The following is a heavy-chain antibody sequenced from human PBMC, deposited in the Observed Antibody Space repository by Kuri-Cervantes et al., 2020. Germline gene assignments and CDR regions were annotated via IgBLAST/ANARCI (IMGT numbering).Heavy chain of an antibody. D-gene: IGHD3-9*01. CDR2: ISWNSGIT. CDR1: GFIFDDYA. CDR3: AKDGDYDILTGYTRFDP. J-gene: IGHJ5*02. V-gene: IGHV3-9*01. Sequence: GGSLRLSCVASGFIFDDYAMHWVRQAPGKGLEWVSGISWNSGITGYADSVKGRFTISRDNAKNSLYLQMNSLRAEDTALYYCAKDGDYDILTGYTRFDPWGQGTLVTVSS.